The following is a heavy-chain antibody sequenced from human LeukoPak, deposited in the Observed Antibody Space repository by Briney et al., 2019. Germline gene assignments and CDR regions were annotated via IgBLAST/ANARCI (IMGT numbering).Heavy chain of an antibody. CDR2: ISAYHGNT. D-gene: IGHD2-15*01. Sequence: ASVKVSCKASGYTFTSYGISWVRQAPGQGLEWMGWISAYHGNTNYAQKLQGRVTMTTDTSTSTAYMELRSLRSDDTAVYYCARDTDIVVVVAATRTEWFDPWGQGTLVTVSS. CDR3: ARDTDIVVVVAATRTEWFDP. V-gene: IGHV1-18*01. CDR1: GYTFTSYG. J-gene: IGHJ5*02.